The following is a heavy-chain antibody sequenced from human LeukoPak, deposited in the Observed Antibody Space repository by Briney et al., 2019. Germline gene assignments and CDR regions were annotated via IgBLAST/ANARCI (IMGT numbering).Heavy chain of an antibody. CDR1: GYTFTSYG. V-gene: IGHV1-18*01. D-gene: IGHD6-13*01. J-gene: IGHJ3*02. CDR3: ARERMGPYSSSWYGAFDI. CDR2: ISAYNGNT. Sequence: ASVKVSCKSSGYTFTSYGISWVRQARGQGLEWMGWISAYNGNTNYAQKLQGRVTMTTDTSTSTPYMELRSLRSDDTAVYYCARERMGPYSSSWYGAFDIWGQGTMVTVSS.